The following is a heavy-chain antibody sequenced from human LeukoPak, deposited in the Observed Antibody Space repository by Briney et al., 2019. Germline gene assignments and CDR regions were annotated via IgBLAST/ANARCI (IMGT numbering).Heavy chain of an antibody. Sequence: PGGSLRLSCAASGFTFSSYSMNWVRQAPGKGLEWVSSIGYSSTYIYYTDSVKGRFTISRDDASNSLDLQMNSLRAEDTAVYYCASGIYYASVHTWSPVWGQGTLVTVSS. J-gene: IGHJ4*02. CDR1: GFTFSSYS. V-gene: IGHV3-21*01. CDR3: ASGIYYASVHTWSPV. D-gene: IGHD3-10*01. CDR2: IGYSSTYI.